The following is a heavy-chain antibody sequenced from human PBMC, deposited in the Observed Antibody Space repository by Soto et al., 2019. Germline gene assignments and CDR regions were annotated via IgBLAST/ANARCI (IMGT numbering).Heavy chain of an antibody. CDR3: ARGPRCINTSCSNDYYHFGLDV. D-gene: IGHD2-2*01. CDR1: GGSFSGYY. CDR2: INHSGRT. J-gene: IGHJ6*02. V-gene: IGHV4-34*01. Sequence: QVQLQQWGAGLLKPSETLSLTCAVYGGSFSGYYWSWIRQAPGKGLEWIGEINHSGRTNYNPSLTSRISTSADTSKNHCSLRLSSVTAADTAVYYCARGPRCINTSCSNDYYHFGLDVWGQGTTVTVSS.